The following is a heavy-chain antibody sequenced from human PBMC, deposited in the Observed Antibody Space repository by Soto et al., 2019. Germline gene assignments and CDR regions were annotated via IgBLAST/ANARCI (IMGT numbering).Heavy chain of an antibody. CDR1: GGSISSYY. J-gene: IGHJ6*02. Sequence: SETLSLTCTVSGGSISSYYWSWIRQPPGKGLEWIGYIYYSGSTNYNPSLKSRVTISVDTSKNQFSLKLSSVTAADTAVYYCARGEVGYCSGGSCYYYGMDVWGQGTTVTVS. V-gene: IGHV4-59*01. CDR2: IYYSGST. D-gene: IGHD2-15*01. CDR3: ARGEVGYCSGGSCYYYGMDV.